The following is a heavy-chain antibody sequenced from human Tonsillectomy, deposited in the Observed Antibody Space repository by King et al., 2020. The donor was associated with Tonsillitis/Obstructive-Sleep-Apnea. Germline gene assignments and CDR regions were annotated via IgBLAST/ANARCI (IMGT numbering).Heavy chain of an antibody. V-gene: IGHV3-49*05. D-gene: IGHD3-10*01. CDR1: GFTFGDYA. J-gene: IGHJ4*02. Sequence: VQLVESGGGLVKPGRSLRLSCTASGFTFGDYAMSWFRQAPGKGLEWVGFIRSKAYRGTTEYAASVKGRCTISRDDSKSIAYLQMNSLKTEDTAPYYCSRDQDYYGSGSPAFGYWGQGTLVTVSS. CDR2: IRSKAYRGTT. CDR3: SRDQDYYGSGSPAFGY.